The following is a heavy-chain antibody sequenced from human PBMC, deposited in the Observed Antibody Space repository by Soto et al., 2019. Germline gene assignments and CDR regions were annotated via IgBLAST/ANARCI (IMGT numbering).Heavy chain of an antibody. D-gene: IGHD3-16*01. CDR2: MNPNSGNT. CDR3: AREKSYGYAAY. V-gene: IGHV1-8*01. J-gene: IGHJ4*02. CDR1: GYTFTSYD. Sequence: QVQLVQSGAEVKKPGASVKVSCKASGYTFTSYDINWVRQATGQGLEWMGWMNPNSGNTGYAQKCRXXVTMTRNTSISTAYMALSSLRSEDTAVYYSAREKSYGYAAYWGQGTVVTVSS.